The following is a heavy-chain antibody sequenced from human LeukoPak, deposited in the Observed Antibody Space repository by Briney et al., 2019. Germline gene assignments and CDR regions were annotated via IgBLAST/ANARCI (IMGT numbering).Heavy chain of an antibody. Sequence: SETLSLTCAVYGGSFSGYYWSWIRQPPGKGLEWIGETNHSGSTNYNPSLKSRVTISVDTSKNQFSLKLSSVTAADTAVYYCASKGYCSSTSCYTGLVVWGQGTLVTVSS. V-gene: IGHV4-34*01. D-gene: IGHD2-2*02. CDR3: ASKGYCSSTSCYTGLVV. CDR2: TNHSGST. J-gene: IGHJ4*02. CDR1: GGSFSGYY.